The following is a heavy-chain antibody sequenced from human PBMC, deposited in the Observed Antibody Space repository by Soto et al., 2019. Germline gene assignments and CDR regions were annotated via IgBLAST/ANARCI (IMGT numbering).Heavy chain of an antibody. Sequence: ASVKVSCKASGYTFTSYDINWVRQATGQGLEWMGWMNPNSGNTGYAQKFRGRVTMTRNTSISTAYMELSSLRSEDTAVYYCARGGGSSGYYYYYYGMDVWGQGTTVTVSS. CDR2: MNPNSGNT. CDR3: ARGGGSSGYYYYYYGMDV. V-gene: IGHV1-8*01. D-gene: IGHD3-22*01. J-gene: IGHJ6*02. CDR1: GYTFTSYD.